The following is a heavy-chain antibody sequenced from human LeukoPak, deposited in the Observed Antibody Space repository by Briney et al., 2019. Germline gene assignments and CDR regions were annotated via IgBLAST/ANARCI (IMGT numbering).Heavy chain of an antibody. D-gene: IGHD3-3*01. V-gene: IGHV1-18*01. J-gene: IGHJ6*02. CDR1: GYTFTGYG. CDR3: ARDLLRFLEWLTARYYYGMDV. CDR2: ISAYNGNT. Sequence: GASVKVSCKASGYTFTGYGISWVRQAPGQGLEWMGWISAYNGNTNYAQKLQGRVTMTTDTSTSTAYMELRSLRSDDTAVYYCARDLLRFLEWLTARYYYGMDVWGQGTTVTVSS.